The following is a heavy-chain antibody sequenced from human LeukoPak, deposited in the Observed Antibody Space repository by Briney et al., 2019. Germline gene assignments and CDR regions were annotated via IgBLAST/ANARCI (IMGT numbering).Heavy chain of an antibody. D-gene: IGHD3-3*01. CDR2: FDPEDGET. CDR3: ATGERRFLEWLGLGY. Sequence: GASVNVSCTVSGYTLTELSMHWVRQAPGKGLEWMGGFDPEDGETIYAQKFQGRVTMTEDTSTDTAYMELSSLRSEDTAVYYCATGERRFLEWLGLGYWGQGTLVTVSS. J-gene: IGHJ4*02. V-gene: IGHV1-24*01. CDR1: GYTLTELS.